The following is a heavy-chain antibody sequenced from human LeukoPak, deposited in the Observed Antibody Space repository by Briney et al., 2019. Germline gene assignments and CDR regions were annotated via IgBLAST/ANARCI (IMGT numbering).Heavy chain of an antibody. V-gene: IGHV4-39*01. Sequence: SETLSLTCTVSDGSISSRSYYWDWVRQPPGKGLEWMGSIHFSGTTYYNPSLKSRVAVSVDMSRNQFSLKLSSVTAADTAVYYCARRARTYFDSWGQGTLVTVSS. CDR3: ARRARTYFDS. CDR2: IHFSGTT. D-gene: IGHD1/OR15-1a*01. CDR1: DGSISSRSYY. J-gene: IGHJ4*02.